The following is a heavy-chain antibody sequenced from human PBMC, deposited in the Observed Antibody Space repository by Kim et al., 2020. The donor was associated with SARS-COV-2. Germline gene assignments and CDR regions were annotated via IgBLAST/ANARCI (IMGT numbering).Heavy chain of an antibody. Sequence: GGSLRLSCVASGFTVSSYAMSWVRQAPGKRLEWVASISGSGGSTYYADSVKCRFTISRDNSNSTLFLQMHSLRAEDTALYYCAKDLTFGGFIGHFDYWG. CDR2: ISGSGGST. CDR3: AKDLTFGGFIGHFDY. CDR1: GFTVSSYA. J-gene: IGHJ4*01. D-gene: IGHD3-16*02. V-gene: IGHV3-23*01.